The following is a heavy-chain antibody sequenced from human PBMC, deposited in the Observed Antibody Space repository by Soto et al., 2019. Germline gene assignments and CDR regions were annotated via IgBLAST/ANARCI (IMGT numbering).Heavy chain of an antibody. CDR2: TYYRSKWYK. CDR1: GDSVSSNSAA. J-gene: IGHJ4*02. V-gene: IGHV6-1*01. CDR3: GRGDTSGWSRGGFDY. D-gene: IGHD6-19*01. Sequence: SQTLSLTCAISGDSVSSNSAAWNLIRQSPSRGLEWLGRTYYRSKWYKDYAVSVKSRITINPDTSKNQFSLQLSSVTPEDTAVYYCGRGDTSGWSRGGFDYWGQGTLVTVSS.